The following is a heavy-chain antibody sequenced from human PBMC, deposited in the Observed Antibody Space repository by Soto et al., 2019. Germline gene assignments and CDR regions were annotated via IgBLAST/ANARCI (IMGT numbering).Heavy chain of an antibody. J-gene: IGHJ6*03. V-gene: IGHV3-11*01. D-gene: IGHD3-3*01. CDR2: ISSSGSTI. CDR3: AREVSYDFWSGYYRKLDYYYYMDV. Sequence: GGSLRLSCAASGFTFSDYYMSWIRQAPGKGLEWVSYISSSGSTIYYADSVKGRFTISRDNAKNSLYLQMNSLRAEDTAVYYCAREVSYDFWSGYYRKLDYYYYMDVWGKGTTVTVSS. CDR1: GFTFSDYY.